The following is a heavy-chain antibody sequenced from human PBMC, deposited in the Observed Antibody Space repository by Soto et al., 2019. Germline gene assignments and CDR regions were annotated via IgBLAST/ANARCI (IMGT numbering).Heavy chain of an antibody. J-gene: IGHJ5*01. CDR2: VYFSGST. Sequence: SETLSLTCSVSGDSVSSGDYYWSWIRQPPGKGLEWIGHVYFSGSTNYIPSLKSRLTMSLDTSKNQFSLTLSAVTAADTAMYYCSTRAYDTNGYYRFDPWGQGTLVTVSS. V-gene: IGHV4-61*08. CDR3: STRAYDTNGYYRFDP. D-gene: IGHD3-22*01. CDR1: GDSVSSGDYY.